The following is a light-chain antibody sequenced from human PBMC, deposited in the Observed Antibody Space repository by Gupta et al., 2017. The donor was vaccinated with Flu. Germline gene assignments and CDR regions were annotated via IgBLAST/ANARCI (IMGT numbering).Light chain of an antibody. J-gene: IGLJ3*02. V-gene: IGLV1-44*01. CDR3: AAWDANLNGM. Sequence: QSVLTQPPSASGTPGQRVTISCSGSSSNIGLNSVSWYQHVPGTAPKLLIFSNYQRPSGVPDRFSGSKSGNSASLAISGLQSEDEADYFCAAWDANLNGMFGGGTRLTVL. CDR1: SSNIGLNS. CDR2: SNY.